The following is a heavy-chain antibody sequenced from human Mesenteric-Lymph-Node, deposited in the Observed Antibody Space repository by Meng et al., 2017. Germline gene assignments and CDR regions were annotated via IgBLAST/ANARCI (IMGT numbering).Heavy chain of an antibody. V-gene: IGHV1-8*01. J-gene: IGHJ6*02. CDR3: ARSYCGGSNCRYYCHYGIGV. D-gene: IGHD2-21*01. CDR2: MNVYSGYA. Sequence: SVNVSCKASVYTFTNYDIYWLRQAPGHGLEWTGWMNVYSGYAGYAQKFQDRVTMTTNTSISTAYVEVSSLDSGDTAVYCCARSYCGGSNCRYYCHYGIGVWGQGTTVTVSS. CDR1: VYTFTNYD.